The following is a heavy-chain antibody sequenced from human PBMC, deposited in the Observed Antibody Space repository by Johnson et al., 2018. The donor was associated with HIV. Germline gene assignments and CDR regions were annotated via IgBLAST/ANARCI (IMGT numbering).Heavy chain of an antibody. CDR2: IYSGGST. D-gene: IGHD4-11*01. J-gene: IGHJ3*02. CDR3: ARDSRYNNYGGGSVGAFDI. CDR1: GFTVSSNY. Sequence: VQLVESGGGLIQPGGSLRLSCAASGFTVSSNYMSWVRQAPGKGLEWVSGIYSGGSTYYADSVKGRFTISRDNSKNTLYLQMNSLRAEDTAVYYCARDSRYNNYGGGSVGAFDIWGQGTTVTVSS. V-gene: IGHV3-66*03.